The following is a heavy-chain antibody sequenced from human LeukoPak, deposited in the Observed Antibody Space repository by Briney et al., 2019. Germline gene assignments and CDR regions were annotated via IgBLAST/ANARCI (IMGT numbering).Heavy chain of an antibody. J-gene: IGHJ4*02. V-gene: IGHV3-49*03. CDR3: TKEHIGGDY. Sequence: PGGSLRLSCAASGFTFSDYNMRWIRQAPGKGLEWVGFIRSKAYGGTTEYAASVKGRFTISRDDSKSIAYLQMNSLKTEDTAVYYCTKEHIGGDYWGQGTLVTVSS. D-gene: IGHD2-21*01. CDR1: GFTFSDYN. CDR2: IRSKAYGGTT.